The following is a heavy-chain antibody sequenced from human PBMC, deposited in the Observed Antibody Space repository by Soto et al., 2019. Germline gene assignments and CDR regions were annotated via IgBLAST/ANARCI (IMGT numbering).Heavy chain of an antibody. Sequence: PGGSLRLSCAASGFTFSSYGMHWVRQAPGKGLEWVAVISYDGSNKYYADSVKGRFTISRDNSKDTLYLQMNSLRAEDTAVYYCAKDLAYSGSYSGDYWGQGTLVTVSS. CDR3: AKDLAYSGSYSGDY. J-gene: IGHJ4*02. CDR2: ISYDGSNK. CDR1: GFTFSSYG. V-gene: IGHV3-30*18. D-gene: IGHD1-26*01.